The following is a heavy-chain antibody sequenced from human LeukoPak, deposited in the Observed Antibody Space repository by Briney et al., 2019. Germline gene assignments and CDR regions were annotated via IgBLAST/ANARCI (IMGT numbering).Heavy chain of an antibody. D-gene: IGHD3-10*01. Sequence: ASVKVSCKASGYTFTGYYIHWVRQAPGQGLEWMGWIKPSSGGTNYAQKLQGRVTMTTDTSTSTAYMELRSLRSDDTAVYYCARSRGVISYMDVWGKGTTVTISS. V-gene: IGHV1-2*02. J-gene: IGHJ6*03. CDR3: ARSRGVISYMDV. CDR1: GYTFTGYY. CDR2: IKPSSGGT.